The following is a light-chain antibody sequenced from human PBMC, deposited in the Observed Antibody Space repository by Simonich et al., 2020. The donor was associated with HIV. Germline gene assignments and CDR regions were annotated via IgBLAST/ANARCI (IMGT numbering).Light chain of an antibody. CDR2: RNN. V-gene: IGLV1-47*01. CDR3: AAWDDSLSGPV. Sequence: QSALTQPASVSGSPGQSITISCTGTSSDIGGYNYVSWYQQLPGTAPKLLIYRNNQRPSGVPDRCSGSKSGTSASLAISGLRSEDEADYYCAAWDDSLSGPVFGGGTKLTVL. CDR1: SSDIGGYNY. J-gene: IGLJ3*02.